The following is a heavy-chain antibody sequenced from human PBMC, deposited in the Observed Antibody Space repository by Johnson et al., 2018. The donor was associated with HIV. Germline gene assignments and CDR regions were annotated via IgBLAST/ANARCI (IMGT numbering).Heavy chain of an antibody. CDR2: ISYDGSNQ. V-gene: IGHV3-30*04. J-gene: IGHJ3*02. D-gene: IGHD1-26*01. CDR1: GFTFSSYA. Sequence: QVQLVESGGGVVQPGRSLRLSCAASGFTFSSYAMHWVRQAPGKGLEWVAVISYDGSNQYYADSVKGRFTISRDNSTNTLYLQMNSLRADDTAVYYGAKDLRWEDAFDIWGQGTRVTVSS. CDR3: AKDLRWEDAFDI.